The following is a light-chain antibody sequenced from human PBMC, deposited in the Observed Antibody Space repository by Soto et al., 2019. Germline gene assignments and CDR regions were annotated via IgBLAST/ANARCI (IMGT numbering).Light chain of an antibody. Sequence: AIRMTQSPSSLSASTGDRVTITCRASQGISSYLAWYQQKPGKAPKLLIYSASTLQSGGPSRFSGSGSGTDFPLSISCLQSEDFATYYCQQYYSYPCTFGPGTKVEIK. CDR2: SAS. CDR3: QQYYSYPCT. J-gene: IGKJ3*01. CDR1: QGISSY. V-gene: IGKV1-8*01.